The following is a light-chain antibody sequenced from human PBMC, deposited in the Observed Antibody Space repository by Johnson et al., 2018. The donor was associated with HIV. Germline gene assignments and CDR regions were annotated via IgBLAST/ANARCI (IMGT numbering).Light chain of an antibody. V-gene: IGLV1-51*01. CDR3: GTWDSSLSDYV. Sequence: QFVLTQPPSVSAAPGQKVTISCSGSSSNIGYNYVSWYQQVPGTAPKLLIYDNHKRPSGIPDRFSASTSATSADLGITGLQTGDEADYYCGTWDSSLSDYVFVTGTKVTVL. CDR2: DNH. J-gene: IGLJ1*01. CDR1: SSNIGYNY.